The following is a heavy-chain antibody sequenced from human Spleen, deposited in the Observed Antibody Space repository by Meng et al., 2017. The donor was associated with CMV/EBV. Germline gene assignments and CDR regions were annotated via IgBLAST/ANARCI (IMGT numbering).Heavy chain of an antibody. CDR2: ISWNSGSI. J-gene: IGHJ6*02. Sequence: SLKISCAASGFTFDDYAMHWVRQAPGKGLEWVSGISWNSGSIGYADSVKGRFTISRDNAKNSLYLQMNSLRVEDTAVYYCARDDGSGNVYDFYYGMDVWGQGTTVTVSS. CDR1: GFTFDDYA. CDR3: ARDDGSGNVYDFYYGMDV. V-gene: IGHV3-9*01. D-gene: IGHD3-10*01.